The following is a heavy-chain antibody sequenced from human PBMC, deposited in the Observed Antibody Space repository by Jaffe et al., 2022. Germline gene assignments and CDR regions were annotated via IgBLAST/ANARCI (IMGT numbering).Heavy chain of an antibody. CDR1: GFTFGDYA. D-gene: IGHD2-2*01. V-gene: IGHV3-49*03. Sequence: EVQLVESGGGLVQPGRSLRLSCTASGFTFGDYAMSWFRQAPGKGLEWVGFIRSKAYGGTTEYAASVKGRFTISRDDSKSIAYLQMNSLKTEDTAVYYCTRTVYCSSTSCYGYFDYWGQGTLVTVSS. CDR2: IRSKAYGGTT. CDR3: TRTVYCSSTSCYGYFDY. J-gene: IGHJ4*02.